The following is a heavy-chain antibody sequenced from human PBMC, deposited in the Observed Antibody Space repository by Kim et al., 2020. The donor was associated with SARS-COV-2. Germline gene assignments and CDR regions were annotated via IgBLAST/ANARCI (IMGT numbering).Heavy chain of an antibody. CDR1: GYTFTSYG. CDR2: ISAYNGNT. Sequence: ASVKVSCKASGYTFTSYGISWVRQAPGQGLEWMGWISAYNGNTNYAQKLQGRVTMTTDTSTSTAYMELRSLRSDDTAVYYCARDLWFCGGSCYRDYYYYYGMDVWGQGTTVTVSS. V-gene: IGHV1-18*01. D-gene: IGHD2-15*01. J-gene: IGHJ6*02. CDR3: ARDLWFCGGSCYRDYYYYYGMDV.